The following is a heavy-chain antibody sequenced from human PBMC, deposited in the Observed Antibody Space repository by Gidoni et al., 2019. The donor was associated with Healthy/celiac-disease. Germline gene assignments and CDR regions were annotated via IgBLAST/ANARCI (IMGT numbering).Heavy chain of an antibody. Sequence: EVQLVESGGGLVQPGRSLRLSCAASGFTFDDYDMNWVRQAPGKGLEWVSGISWNSGSIGYADSVKGRFTITRDNAKNSLYLQMNSLRAEDTALYYCAKGNYDFWSGSFDYWGQGTLVTVSS. D-gene: IGHD3-3*01. CDR2: ISWNSGSI. V-gene: IGHV3-9*01. CDR3: AKGNYDFWSGSFDY. J-gene: IGHJ4*02. CDR1: GFTFDDYD.